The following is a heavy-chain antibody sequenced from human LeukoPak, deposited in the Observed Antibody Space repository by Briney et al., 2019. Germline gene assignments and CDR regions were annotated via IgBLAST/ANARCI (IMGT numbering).Heavy chain of an antibody. Sequence: ASVRVSCKASGYNFISYDIHWVRQATGQGLEWMGWMDTNSDNTVYAEKFQGRVTMTRDTSISTAYMELRGLRSEDTAVYYCVVVTAILFDYWGQGTLVTVSS. D-gene: IGHD2-21*02. CDR2: MDTNSDNT. J-gene: IGHJ4*02. CDR3: VVVTAILFDY. V-gene: IGHV1-8*01. CDR1: GYNFISYD.